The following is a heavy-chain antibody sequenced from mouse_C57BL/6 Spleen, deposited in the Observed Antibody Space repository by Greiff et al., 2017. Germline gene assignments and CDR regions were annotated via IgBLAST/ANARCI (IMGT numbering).Heavy chain of an antibody. J-gene: IGHJ4*01. V-gene: IGHV1-59*01. Sequence: VQLQQPGAELVRPGTSVKLSCKASGYTFTSYWMHWVKQRPGQGLEWIGVIDPSDSYTNYNQKFKGKATLTVDTSSSTAYMQLSSLTSEVSAVYYCARRLYGNYVNYAMDYWGQGTSVTVSS. D-gene: IGHD2-1*01. CDR2: IDPSDSYT. CDR1: GYTFTSYW. CDR3: ARRLYGNYVNYAMDY.